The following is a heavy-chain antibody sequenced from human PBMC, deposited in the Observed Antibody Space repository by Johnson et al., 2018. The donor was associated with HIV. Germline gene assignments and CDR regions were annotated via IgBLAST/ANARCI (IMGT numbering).Heavy chain of an antibody. CDR3: ARERGRIAADAFDI. CDR2: IRYDGRNK. CDR1: AFTFSSYA. J-gene: IGHJ3*02. D-gene: IGHD6-13*01. Sequence: QVQLVESGGGVVQPGRSLRLSCAASAFTFSSYAMHWVRQAPGKGLEWVAFIRYDGRNKYYADSVKGRFTISRDNSKNPLYLQMNSLRAEDTAVYYCARERGRIAADAFDIWGQGTMVTVSS. V-gene: IGHV3-30*04.